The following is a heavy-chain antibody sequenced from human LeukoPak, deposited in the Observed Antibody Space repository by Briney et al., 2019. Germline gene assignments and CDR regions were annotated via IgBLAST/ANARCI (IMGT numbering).Heavy chain of an antibody. D-gene: IGHD7-27*01. J-gene: IGHJ2*01. Sequence: GGSLRLSCAASGSTFSTDAMHWVRQAPGKGLEWVSVIYSGGSTYYADSVKGRFTISRDNSKNTLYLQMNSLRAEDTAVYYCARDRSWGSNWYFDLWGRGTLVTVSS. V-gene: IGHV3-53*01. CDR1: GSTFSTDA. CDR3: ARDRSWGSNWYFDL. CDR2: IYSGGST.